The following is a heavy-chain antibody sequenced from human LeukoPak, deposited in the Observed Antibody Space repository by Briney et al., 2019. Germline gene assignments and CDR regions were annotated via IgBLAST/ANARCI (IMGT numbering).Heavy chain of an antibody. CDR2: ISGSDGST. J-gene: IGHJ4*02. CDR3: AEDRGYSSGFDY. CDR1: GFTFNNYA. Sequence: GGSLRLSCAASGFTFNNYAMSWVRQAPGKGLEWVSSISGSDGSTYYADSAKGRFTISRDNSKNTVYLEMNSLRADDTAVYYCAEDRGYSSGFDYWGQGTLVTVSS. D-gene: IGHD2-15*01. V-gene: IGHV3-23*01.